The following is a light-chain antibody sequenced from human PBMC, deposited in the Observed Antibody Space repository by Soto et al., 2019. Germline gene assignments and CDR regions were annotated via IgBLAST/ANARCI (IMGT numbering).Light chain of an antibody. CDR2: GNS. CDR1: KAHHGAGYD. CDR3: QSYDSSLSGSYV. J-gene: IGLJ1*01. Sequence: PPPVSWGPGQRGTIPRPRGKAHHGAGYDVHWYQQLPGTAPKLLIYGNSNRPSGVPDRFSGSKSGTSASLAITGLQAEDEADYYCQSYDSSLSGSYVFGTGTRSPS. V-gene: IGLV1-40*01.